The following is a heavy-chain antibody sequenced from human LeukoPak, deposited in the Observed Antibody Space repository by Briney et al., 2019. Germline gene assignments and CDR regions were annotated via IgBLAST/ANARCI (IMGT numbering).Heavy chain of an antibody. CDR3: ARDSGSGSLQVWFDP. J-gene: IGHJ5*02. CDR1: GYTFTGYY. Sequence: VASVKVSCKASGYTFTGYYMHWVRQAPGQGLEWMGWINPNTGGTNFAQKFQGRVTMTRDTSISTAYMELSRLSSDDTAVYYCARDSGSGSLQVWFDPWGQGTLVTVSS. D-gene: IGHD3-10*01. V-gene: IGHV1-2*02. CDR2: INPNTGGT.